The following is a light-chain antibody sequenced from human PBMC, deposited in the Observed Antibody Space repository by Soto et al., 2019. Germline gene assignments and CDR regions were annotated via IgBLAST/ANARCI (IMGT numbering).Light chain of an antibody. V-gene: IGKV3-20*01. CDR2: GAS. CDR1: QSISSNF. J-gene: IGKJ5*01. Sequence: EIVLTQSPGTLSLSPGERATLSCRASQSISSNFLAWYQQRPGQAPRLLIYGASSRATGIPDRFSGSGSGTDFTLTISRLEPEDFAVYYCQQYGSSPITFGQGTRLEIK. CDR3: QQYGSSPIT.